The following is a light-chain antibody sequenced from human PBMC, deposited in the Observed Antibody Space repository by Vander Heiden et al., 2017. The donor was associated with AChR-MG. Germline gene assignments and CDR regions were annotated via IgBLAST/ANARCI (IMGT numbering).Light chain of an antibody. Sequence: DIQLTQSPSSLSASVGDTVTITCRASQTINRYLNWYQQKPGTAPKVLIYTASSLQSDVPSRFSGSGSGTDFTLTINSRQPEESATYYCQQSSSTPPTLGKGTKVEIK. CDR1: QTINRY. J-gene: IGKJ1*01. CDR3: QQSSSTPPT. CDR2: TAS. V-gene: IGKV1-39*01.